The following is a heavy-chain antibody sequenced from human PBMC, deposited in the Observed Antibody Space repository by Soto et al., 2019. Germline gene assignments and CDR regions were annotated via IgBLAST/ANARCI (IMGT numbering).Heavy chain of an antibody. V-gene: IGHV3-21*02. CDR2: ISGLSSFI. D-gene: IGHD6-25*01. CDR3: ARDPQQRLADSYYYGMDV. J-gene: IGHJ6*02. CDR1: GFTFSRYG. Sequence: EVQLVESGGGLGKPGGSLRLSCAASGFTFSRYGMNWVRQAPGKGLELVSSISGLSSFIYYADSVKGRFTVSRDNAKNSLFVQMNSLTAEDTAVYYCARDPQQRLADSYYYGMDVWGQGTTVIVSS.